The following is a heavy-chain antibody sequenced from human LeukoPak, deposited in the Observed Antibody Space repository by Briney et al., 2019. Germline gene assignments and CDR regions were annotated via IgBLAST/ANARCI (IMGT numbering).Heavy chain of an antibody. V-gene: IGHV3-48*01. CDR3: ARAPDLIAVAGTGWFDP. J-gene: IGHJ5*02. D-gene: IGHD6-19*01. CDR2: ISSSSSTI. Sequence: GGSLRLSCAASGFTFSSYSMNWVRQAPGKGLEWVSYISSSSSTIYYADSVKGRFTISRGNAKNSLYLQMNSLRAEDTAVYYCARAPDLIAVAGTGWFDPWGQGTLVTASS. CDR1: GFTFSSYS.